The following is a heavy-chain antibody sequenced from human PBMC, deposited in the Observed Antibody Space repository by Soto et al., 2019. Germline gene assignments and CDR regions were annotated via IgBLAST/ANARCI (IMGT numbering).Heavy chain of an antibody. V-gene: IGHV4-59*08. J-gene: IGHJ5*02. Sequence: QVRLQESGPGLVKPAETLSHTCTVSGGSISSYYWSWIRQPPGKGLEWIGYIYYSGSTNYNPSLKSRVTISVDTSKNQFSLKLSTVTAADTAVYYCARLQTDNWFDPWGQGTLVTVSS. CDR3: ARLQTDNWFDP. D-gene: IGHD4-4*01. CDR2: IYYSGST. CDR1: GGSISSYY.